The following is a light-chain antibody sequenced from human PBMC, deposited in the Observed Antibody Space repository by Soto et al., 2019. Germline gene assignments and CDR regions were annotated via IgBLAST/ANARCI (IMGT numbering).Light chain of an antibody. CDR1: QNIYSN. CDR3: QQRSSWPPIT. Sequence: IVMTQSPATLSVSPGERATFSCRASQNIYSNIAWYQQRPGQAPRLLIYRASTRATGVPARFSGSGSGTDFTLTISSLEPEDFAVYYCQQRSSWPPITFGQGTRLEIK. J-gene: IGKJ5*01. CDR2: RAS. V-gene: IGKV3-15*01.